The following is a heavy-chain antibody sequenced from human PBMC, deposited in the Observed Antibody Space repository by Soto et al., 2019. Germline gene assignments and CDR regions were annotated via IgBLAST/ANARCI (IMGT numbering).Heavy chain of an antibody. D-gene: IGHD2-2*02. Sequence: GESLKISCKGSGYSFTNYWIGWVRQMPGKVLEWMGIIYPGDSNTRYSPSFQGQVTISADKPISTAYLQWSSLKASDTAMYDCARQRYCSSTACYTDDYCGQVXLGTFSS. CDR2: IYPGDSNT. V-gene: IGHV5-51*01. J-gene: IGHJ4*02. CDR3: ARQRYCSSTACYTDDY. CDR1: GYSFTNYW.